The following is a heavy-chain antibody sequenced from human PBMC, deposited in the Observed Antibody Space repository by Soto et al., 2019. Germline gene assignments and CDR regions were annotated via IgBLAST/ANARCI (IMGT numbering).Heavy chain of an antibody. Sequence: QVQLVQSGAEVKKPGSSVKVSCKASGGTFSSYAISWVRQSPGQGLEWMGGIIPIPGTANYAQKFQGRVTITADESTSTAYMELSSLRSEATAVYYCASSQGSSTSLEIYYYYYYGMDVWGQGTTVTVSS. V-gene: IGHV1-69*01. J-gene: IGHJ6*02. D-gene: IGHD2-2*01. CDR1: GGTFSSYA. CDR2: IIPIPGTA. CDR3: ASSQGSSTSLEIYYYYYYGMDV.